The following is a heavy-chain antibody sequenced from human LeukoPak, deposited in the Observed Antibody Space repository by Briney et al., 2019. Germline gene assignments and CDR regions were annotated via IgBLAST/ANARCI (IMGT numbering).Heavy chain of an antibody. CDR1: GLTFSSYA. Sequence: GGSLRLSCAASGLTFSSYAMSWVRQAPGQGLEWVSTISNVGGRTYYANSVKGRFTISRDNAKNSLFLQMNGLRDEDTALYYCARERVIAAAGDGFDSWGQGTLVTVSS. CDR3: ARERVIAAAGDGFDS. V-gene: IGHV3-23*01. J-gene: IGHJ4*02. CDR2: ISNVGGRT. D-gene: IGHD2-21*01.